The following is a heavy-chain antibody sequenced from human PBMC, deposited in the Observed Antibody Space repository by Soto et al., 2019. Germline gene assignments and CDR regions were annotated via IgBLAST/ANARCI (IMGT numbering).Heavy chain of an antibody. D-gene: IGHD5-12*01. CDR3: VSVVAMPGYPDY. V-gene: IGHV1-69*12. CDR1: GATFSSYA. Sequence: QVQLVQSGAEVRQPASSVKVSCKTSGATFSSYAISWVRQAPGQGLAWMGGIVPIVDTSHYAQKFQGRVTITADESTSTVYMELSSLRSDDSAVYYFVSVVAMPGYPDYWGQGALVTVSS. J-gene: IGHJ4*02. CDR2: IVPIVDTS.